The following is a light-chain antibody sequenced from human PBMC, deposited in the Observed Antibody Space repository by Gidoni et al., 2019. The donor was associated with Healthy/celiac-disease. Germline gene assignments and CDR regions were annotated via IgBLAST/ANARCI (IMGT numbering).Light chain of an antibody. Sequence: DIVMTQSPDSLAVSLGERATINCKSSQSVLYRSNNKNYLAWYQQKQGKPPKLLIYWASTRESGVPDRFSGSGSGTDFTLNISSLQAEDVAVYYCQKNYSTPITFGQGTRLEIK. V-gene: IGKV4-1*01. J-gene: IGKJ5*01. CDR3: QKNYSTPIT. CDR2: WAS. CDR1: QSVLYRSNNKNY.